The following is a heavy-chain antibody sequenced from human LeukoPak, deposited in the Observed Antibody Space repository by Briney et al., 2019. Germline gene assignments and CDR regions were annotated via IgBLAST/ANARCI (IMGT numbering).Heavy chain of an antibody. Sequence: SVKVSCTASGGTFSSYAISWVRQAPGQGLEWMGRIIPILGIANYAQKFQGRVTITADKSTSTAYMELSSLRSEDTAVYYCARDEDPYGMDVWGQGTTVNVSS. D-gene: IGHD2-15*01. CDR2: IIPILGIA. CDR1: GGTFSSYA. V-gene: IGHV1-69*04. J-gene: IGHJ6*02. CDR3: ARDEDPYGMDV.